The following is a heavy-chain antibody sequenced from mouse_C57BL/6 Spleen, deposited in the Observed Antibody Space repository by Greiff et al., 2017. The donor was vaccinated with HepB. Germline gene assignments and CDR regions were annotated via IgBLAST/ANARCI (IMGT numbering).Heavy chain of an antibody. Sequence: EVKVVESGGGLVQSGRSLRLSCATSGFTFSDFYMEWVRQAPGKGLEWIAACRNKANDYTTEYSASVKGRFIVSRDTSQSILYLQMNALRAEDTAIYYCARDASYSPFDYWGQGTTLTVSS. CDR2: CRNKANDYTT. J-gene: IGHJ2*01. V-gene: IGHV7-1*01. CDR1: GFTFSDFY. D-gene: IGHD2-12*01. CDR3: ARDASYSPFDY.